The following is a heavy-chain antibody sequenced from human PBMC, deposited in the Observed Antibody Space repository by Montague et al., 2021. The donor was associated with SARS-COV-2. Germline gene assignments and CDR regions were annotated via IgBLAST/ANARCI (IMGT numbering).Heavy chain of an antibody. J-gene: IGHJ4*02. CDR3: ASQVPDFWSGIDY. CDR1: GGSISSYY. D-gene: IGHD3-3*01. Sequence: SETLSLTCTVSGGSISSYYWSWIRQPPGKGLEWIGYIYCSGSPNYNPSLKSRVTISVDTSKNQFSLKLSSVTAADTAVYYCASQVPDFWSGIDYWGQGTLVTVSS. V-gene: IGHV4-59*01. CDR2: IYCSGSP.